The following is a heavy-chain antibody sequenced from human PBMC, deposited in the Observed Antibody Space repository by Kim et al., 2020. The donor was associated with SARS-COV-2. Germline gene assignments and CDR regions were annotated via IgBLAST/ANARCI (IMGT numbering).Heavy chain of an antibody. V-gene: IGHV3-23*01. D-gene: IGHD1-26*01. CDR1: GFTFSSYA. Sequence: GGSLRLSCAASGFTFSSYAMSWVRQAPGKGLEWVSAISGSGGSTYYADSVKGRFTISRDNSKNTLYLQMNSLRAEDTAVYYCAKPPGRRERLPYYYYYGMDVWGQGTTVTVTS. J-gene: IGHJ6*02. CDR2: ISGSGGST. CDR3: AKPPGRRERLPYYYYYGMDV.